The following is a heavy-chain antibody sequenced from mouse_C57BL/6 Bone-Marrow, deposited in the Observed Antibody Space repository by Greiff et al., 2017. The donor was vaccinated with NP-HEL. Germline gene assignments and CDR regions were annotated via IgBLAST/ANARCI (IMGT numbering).Heavy chain of an antibody. J-gene: IGHJ1*03. V-gene: IGHV1-81*01. D-gene: IGHD1-1*01. CDR3: ARRITTRDWYFDV. Sequence: VQLVESGAELARPGASVKLSCKASGYTFTSYGISWVKQRTGQGLEWIGEIYPRSGNTYYNEKFKGKATLTADKSSSTAYMELRSLTSEDSAVYFCARRITTRDWYFDVWGTGTTVTVSS. CDR1: GYTFTSYG. CDR2: IYPRSGNT.